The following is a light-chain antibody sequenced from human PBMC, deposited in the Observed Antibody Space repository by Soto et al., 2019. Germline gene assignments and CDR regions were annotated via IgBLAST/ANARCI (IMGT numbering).Light chain of an antibody. Sequence: EIVMTQSPATLSVSPGERATLSCRASQSVSSNLAWYQQKPGQAPRFLIYGASTRATGIPARFSGSGSGTEFTLTISSLQSEDFAVYYCQQYGSSPITFGQGTRLEIK. CDR1: QSVSSN. V-gene: IGKV3-15*01. J-gene: IGKJ5*01. CDR2: GAS. CDR3: QQYGSSPIT.